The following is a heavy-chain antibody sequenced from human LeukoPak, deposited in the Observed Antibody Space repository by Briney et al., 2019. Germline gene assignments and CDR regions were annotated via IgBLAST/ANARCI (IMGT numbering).Heavy chain of an antibody. CDR1: GFTFSSYG. CDR3: AKAILGYDILTGYYSGVENGLDY. V-gene: IGHV3-23*01. D-gene: IGHD3-9*01. J-gene: IGHJ4*02. Sequence: GGSLRLSCAASGFTFSSYGMSWVRQAPGKGLEWVSAISGSGGSTYHADSVKGRFTISRDNSKNTLYLQMNSLRAEDTAVYYCAKAILGYDILTGYYSGVENGLDYWGQGTLVTVSS. CDR2: ISGSGGST.